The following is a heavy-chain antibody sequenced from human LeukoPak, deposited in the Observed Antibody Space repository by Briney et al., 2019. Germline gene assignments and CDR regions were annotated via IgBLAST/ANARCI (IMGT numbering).Heavy chain of an antibody. J-gene: IGHJ4*02. V-gene: IGHV3-53*01. CDR3: ARHRSEAAYDF. CDR1: GFTVSSNY. Sequence: PGGSLRLSCAASGFTVSSNYMSWVRQAPGKGLEWASVIYSGGSTYYADSVKGRFTISRDNSKNTLYLQMNSLRAEDTAVYYCARHRSEAAYDFWGQGTLVTVSS. CDR2: IYSGGST. D-gene: IGHD3-10*01.